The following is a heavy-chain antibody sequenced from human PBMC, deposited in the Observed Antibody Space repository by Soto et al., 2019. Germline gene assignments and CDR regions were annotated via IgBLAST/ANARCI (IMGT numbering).Heavy chain of an antibody. V-gene: IGHV6-1*01. CDR1: GDSVSSSSVT. CDR3: VRLIGNSWFDF. J-gene: IGHJ5*01. D-gene: IGHD1-26*01. Sequence: SQTLSLTCAISGDSVSSSSVTWNWIRQSPSRGLEWLGRTYYRSKWYNDYAESVKSRITINPDTSKNQFSLHLNSVTPEDAAVYYCVRLIGNSWFDFWGQGTLVTVYS. CDR2: TYYRSKWYN.